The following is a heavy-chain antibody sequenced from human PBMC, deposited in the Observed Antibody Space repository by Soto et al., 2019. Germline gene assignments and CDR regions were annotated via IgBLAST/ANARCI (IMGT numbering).Heavy chain of an antibody. Sequence: SETLSLTCTVSGVSISSYFWDWIRQPPGKGLEWIGYIYNSGSTNYNPSLKSRVTISVDTSKNQFSLKLSSVTAADTAVYYCARHEAFYYGSGTYYYMDVWGKGTTVTVSS. V-gene: IGHV4-59*08. CDR2: IYNSGST. CDR3: ARHEAFYYGSGTYYYMDV. CDR1: GVSISSYF. D-gene: IGHD3-10*01. J-gene: IGHJ6*03.